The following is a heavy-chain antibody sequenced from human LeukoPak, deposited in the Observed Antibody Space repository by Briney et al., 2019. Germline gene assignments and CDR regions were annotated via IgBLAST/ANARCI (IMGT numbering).Heavy chain of an antibody. CDR3: ARQIRRDGYNNFDY. CDR1: GGSISSYY. V-gene: IGHV4-59*08. J-gene: IGHJ4*02. CDR2: IYYSGST. D-gene: IGHD5-24*01. Sequence: PSETLSLTCTVSGGSISSYYWSWIRQPPGKGLEWIGYIYYSGSTNYNPSLKSRVTISVDTSKNQFSLKLSSVTAADTAVYYCARQIRRDGYNNFDYWGQGTLVTVSS.